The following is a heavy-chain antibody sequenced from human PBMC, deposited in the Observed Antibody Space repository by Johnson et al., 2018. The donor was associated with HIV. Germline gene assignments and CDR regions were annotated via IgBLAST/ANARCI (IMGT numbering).Heavy chain of an antibody. V-gene: IGHV3-66*01. CDR2: IYSGGST. J-gene: IGHJ3*02. CDR1: GFTVRSNY. Sequence: VQLVESGGGLVQPGGSLRLSCAASGFTVRSNYMSWVRQAPGKGLEWVSVIYSGGSTYYAASVKGRLTTSRDNSKNTPYLQMNSLSAEDTAVYYCARDRAPVYSSSSSPFDAFDIWGQGTMVTVSS. CDR3: ARDRAPVYSSSSSPFDAFDI. D-gene: IGHD6-6*01.